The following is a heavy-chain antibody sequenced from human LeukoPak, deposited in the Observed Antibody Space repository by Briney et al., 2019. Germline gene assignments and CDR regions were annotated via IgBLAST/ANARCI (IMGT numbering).Heavy chain of an antibody. CDR1: GCTFSSYG. Sequence: GGSLRASCAASGCTFSSYGMSWVRQAPGKGLEWVPAISGSGGSTYYADSVKGRFTISRDNSKNTLYLQMNSLRAEDTAVYYCAKAAYDILTGRWGQGTLVTVSS. D-gene: IGHD3-9*01. CDR3: AKAAYDILTGR. V-gene: IGHV3-23*01. CDR2: ISGSGGST. J-gene: IGHJ4*02.